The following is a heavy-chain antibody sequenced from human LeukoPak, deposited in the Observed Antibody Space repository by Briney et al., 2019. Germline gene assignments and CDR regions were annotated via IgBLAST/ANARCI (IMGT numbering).Heavy chain of an antibody. CDR3: ARGPYSYDSSGAFDI. V-gene: IGHV4-61*02. Sequence: SETLSLTCTVSGDSISSGDYCWSWIRQPAGKGLEWIGRISSSGSTNYNPSLKSRVTISVDTSKNQFSLKLSSVTAADTAVYFCARGPYSYDSSGAFDIWGQGTMVTVSS. CDR1: GDSISSGDYC. J-gene: IGHJ3*02. CDR2: ISSSGST. D-gene: IGHD3-22*01.